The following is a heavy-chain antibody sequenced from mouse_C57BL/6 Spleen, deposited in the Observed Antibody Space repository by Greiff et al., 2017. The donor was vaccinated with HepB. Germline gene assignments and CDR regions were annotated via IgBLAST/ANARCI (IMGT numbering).Heavy chain of an antibody. CDR2: IDPETGGT. Sequence: VQLQQSGAELVRPGASVTLSCKASGYTFTDYEMHWVKQTPVHGLEWIGAIDPETGGTAYNQKFKGKAILTADKSSSTAYMELRSLTSEDSAVYYCTRLGYGRYYAMDYWGQGTSVTVSS. CDR3: TRLGYGRYYAMDY. CDR1: GYTFTDYE. V-gene: IGHV1-15*01. J-gene: IGHJ4*01. D-gene: IGHD1-1*02.